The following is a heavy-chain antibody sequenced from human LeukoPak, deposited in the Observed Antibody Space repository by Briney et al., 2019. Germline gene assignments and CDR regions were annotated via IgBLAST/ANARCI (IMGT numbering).Heavy chain of an antibody. CDR1: GFTFSSYG. CDR3: ARGSGGVPASFDY. Sequence: GGSLRLSCAASGFTFSSYGMHWVRQAPGKGLEWVAVIWYDGSNKYYADSVKGRFTISRDNSKNTLYLQMNSLRAEDTAVYYCARGSGGVPASFDYWGQGTLVTVSS. J-gene: IGHJ4*02. CDR2: IWYDGSNK. V-gene: IGHV3-33*01. D-gene: IGHD2-2*01.